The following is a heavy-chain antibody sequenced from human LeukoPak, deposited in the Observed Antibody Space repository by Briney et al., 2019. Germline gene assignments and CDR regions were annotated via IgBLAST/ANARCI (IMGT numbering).Heavy chain of an antibody. CDR2: IYYSGST. J-gene: IGHJ4*02. Sequence: SETLSLTCTVSGGSISSGGYYWSWIRQHPGKGLEWIGYIYYSGSTYYNPSLKSRVTISVDTSKNQFSLKLSSVTAADTAVYYWARAPEPPYYTQTRGIYFDYWGQGTLVTVSS. CDR3: ARAPEPPYYTQTRGIYFDY. D-gene: IGHD1-26*01. CDR1: GGSISSGGYY. V-gene: IGHV4-31*03.